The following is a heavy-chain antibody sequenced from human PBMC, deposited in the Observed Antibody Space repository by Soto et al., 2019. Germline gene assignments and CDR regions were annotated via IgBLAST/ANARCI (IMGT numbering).Heavy chain of an antibody. CDR3: ARDGEGSSCWSHKLKGGYFDY. CDR1: GGTFSSYA. J-gene: IGHJ4*02. CDR2: IIPIFGTA. V-gene: IGHV1-69*01. Sequence: QVQLVQSGAEVKKPGSSVKVSCKASGGTFSSYAISWVRQAPGQGLEWMGGIIPIFGTANYAQKFKGRVTITADESTSTAYMELSSLRLEDTAVYYCARDGEGSSCWSHKLKGGYFDYWGQGTLVTVSS. D-gene: IGHD6-19*01.